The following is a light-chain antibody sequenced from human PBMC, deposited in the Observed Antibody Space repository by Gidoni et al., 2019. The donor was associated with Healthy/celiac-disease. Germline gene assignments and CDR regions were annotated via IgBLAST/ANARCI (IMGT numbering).Light chain of an antibody. V-gene: IGKV3-20*01. J-gene: IGKJ4*01. CDR1: QPVSSSY. CDR3: QQYVSAPVT. Sequence: VLTQSPGTLSLSPGERATVSCRASQPVSSSYLAWYQQEPGQAPRLLIYATSNRATGIPDRFSGSGSGTDFTLTISRLEPEDFAVYHCQQYVSAPVTFXGXTKVEIK. CDR2: ATS.